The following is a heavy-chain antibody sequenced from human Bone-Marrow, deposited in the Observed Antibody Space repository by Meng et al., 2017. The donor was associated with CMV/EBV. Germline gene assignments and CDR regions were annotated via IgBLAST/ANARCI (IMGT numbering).Heavy chain of an antibody. CDR3: ARHPDP. CDR1: GFTFSSYA. Sequence: GESLKISCAASGFTFSSYAMHWVRQAPGKGLEWVAVISYDGSNKYYADSVKGRFTISRDNAKNSLYLQMNSLRAEDTAVYYCARHPDPWGQGTLVTVSS. V-gene: IGHV3-30-3*01. CDR2: ISYDGSNK. J-gene: IGHJ5*02.